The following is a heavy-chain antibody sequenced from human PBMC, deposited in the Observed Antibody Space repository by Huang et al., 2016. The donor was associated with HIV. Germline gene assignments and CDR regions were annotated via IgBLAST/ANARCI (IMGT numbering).Heavy chain of an antibody. CDR3: TRDQGQQLSPLAY. CDR2: SRSSSSYI. J-gene: IGHJ4*02. D-gene: IGHD6-13*01. V-gene: IGHV3-21*01. Sequence: EVLLVESGGGLVRPGGSLRFPCAASGIPLGSFYLNWVSPSAWKRLGCVSSSRSSSSYIQYAYSVKGRFTVSRDTAGNSMYQQMNSLRVEDTAVYYCTRDQGQQLSPLAYWGQGTLVTVSS. CDR1: GIPLGSFY.